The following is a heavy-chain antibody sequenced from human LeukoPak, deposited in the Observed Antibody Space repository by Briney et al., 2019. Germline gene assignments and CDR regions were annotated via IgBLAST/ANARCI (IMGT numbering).Heavy chain of an antibody. V-gene: IGHV3-21*01. CDR2: ISSSSSYI. Sequence: GGSLRLSSAASGFTFSSYSMICVRQAPGKGLEWVSSISSSSSYIYYTDPVKGRFTISTDNATNSLYLQLNSLRAEDTAVYYCAREPPIVCGGDCYSWADDAFDIWGQGTMVTVSS. CDR3: AREPPIVCGGDCYSWADDAFDI. D-gene: IGHD2-21*02. CDR1: GFTFSSYS. J-gene: IGHJ3*02.